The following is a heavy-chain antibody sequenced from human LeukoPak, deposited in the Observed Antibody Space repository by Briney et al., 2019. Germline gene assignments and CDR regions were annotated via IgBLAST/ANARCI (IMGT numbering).Heavy chain of an antibody. Sequence: TPLETLPLTCTVSGGSISSYYWSWIRQPPGKGLEWIGYIYYSGSTNYNPSLKSRVTISVDTSQNQFSLKLSSVTAADTAVYYCARDQVKGYFDYWGQGTLVTVS. J-gene: IGHJ4*02. D-gene: IGHD2-21*01. CDR3: ARDQVKGYFDY. CDR2: IYYSGST. CDR1: GGSISSYY. V-gene: IGHV4-59*01.